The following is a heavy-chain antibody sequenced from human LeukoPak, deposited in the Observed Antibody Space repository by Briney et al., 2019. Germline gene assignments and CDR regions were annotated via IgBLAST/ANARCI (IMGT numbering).Heavy chain of an antibody. CDR2: ISSSGSTI. CDR1: GFTFSDYY. CDR3: ARDVYSGYDPYYYYYMDV. D-gene: IGHD5-12*01. V-gene: IGHV3-11*04. Sequence: PGGSLRLPCAASGFTFSDYYMSWIRQAPGKGLEWVSYISSSGSTIYYADSVKGRFTISRDNAKNSLYLQMNSLRAEDTAVYYCARDVYSGYDPYYYYYMDVWGKGTTVTVSS. J-gene: IGHJ6*03.